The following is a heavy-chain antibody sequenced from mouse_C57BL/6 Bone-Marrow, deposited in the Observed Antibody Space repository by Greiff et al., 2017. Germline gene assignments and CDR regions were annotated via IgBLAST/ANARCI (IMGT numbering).Heavy chain of an antibody. CDR1: GYTFTSYW. CDR2: IDPSDSYT. J-gene: IGHJ2*01. D-gene: IGHD2-4*01. Sequence: QVQLKQPGAELVMPGASVKLSCKASGYTFTSYWMHWVKQRPGQGLEWIGEIDPSDSYTNYNQQFKGKSTLTVDQSSSTADMQLSSLTSEDSAVYYCAVYYDYDEDFDFWGQGTTLTVSA. V-gene: IGHV1-69*01. CDR3: AVYYDYDEDFDF.